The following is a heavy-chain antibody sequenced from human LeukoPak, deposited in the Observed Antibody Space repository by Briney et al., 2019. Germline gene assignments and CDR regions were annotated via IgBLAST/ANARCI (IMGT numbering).Heavy chain of an antibody. CDR2: IYYSGTT. CDR1: GGSIRTYY. V-gene: IGHV4-59*01. J-gene: IGHJ4*02. D-gene: IGHD3-22*01. CDR3: ARGTYYYDSSFGY. Sequence: SETLSLTCTVSGGSIRTYYWSCIRQPPGKGLEWIGYIYYSGTTNYNPSLKSRVTISVDTSKNQFSLKLSSVTAADTAVYYCARGTYYYDSSFGYWGQGTLVTVSS.